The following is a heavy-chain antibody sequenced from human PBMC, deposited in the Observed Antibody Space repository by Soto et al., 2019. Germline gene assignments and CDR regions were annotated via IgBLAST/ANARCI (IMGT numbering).Heavy chain of an antibody. V-gene: IGHV3-74*01. J-gene: IGHJ4*02. CDR3: ARVNHYYDSSGYYLDY. Sequence: PGGSLRLSYAASGFTFSSYWMHWVRQAPGKGLVWVSRINSDGSSTSYADSVKGRFTISRDNAKNTLYLQMNSLRAEDTAVYYCARVNHYYDSSGYYLDYWGQGTLVTVSS. CDR1: GFTFSSYW. D-gene: IGHD3-22*01. CDR2: INSDGSST.